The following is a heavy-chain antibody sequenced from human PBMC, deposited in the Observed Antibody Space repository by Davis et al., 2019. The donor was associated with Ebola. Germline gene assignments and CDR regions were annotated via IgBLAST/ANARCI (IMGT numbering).Heavy chain of an antibody. Sequence: GGSLRLSCAASGFTFSSYSMNWVRQAPGKGLEWVSVIYSGGSTYYADSVKGRFTISRDNSKNTLYLQMNSLRAEDTALYYCARGGYCGSTNCFVTDYWGQGTLVTVSS. J-gene: IGHJ4*02. CDR1: GFTFSSYS. CDR3: ARGGYCGSTNCFVTDY. D-gene: IGHD2-2*01. V-gene: IGHV3-53*01. CDR2: IYSGGST.